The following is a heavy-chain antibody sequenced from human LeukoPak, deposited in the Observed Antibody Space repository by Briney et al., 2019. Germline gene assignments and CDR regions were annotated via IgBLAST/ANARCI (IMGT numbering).Heavy chain of an antibody. V-gene: IGHV3-23*01. Sequence: GGSLRLSCAASGFTFNSFAMSWVRQAPGKGLEWVSGISASGSTPYYTDSVKGRFTISRDNSKNTPYLQMNSLRAEDTAVYYCAKDKLGATVFWDYWGQGTLVTVSS. CDR3: AKDKLGATVFWDY. CDR1: GFTFNSFA. J-gene: IGHJ4*02. CDR2: ISASGSTP. D-gene: IGHD1-26*01.